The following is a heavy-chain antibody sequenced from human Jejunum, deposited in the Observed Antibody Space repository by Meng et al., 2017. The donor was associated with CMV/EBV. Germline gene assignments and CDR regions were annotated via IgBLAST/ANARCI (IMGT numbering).Heavy chain of an antibody. CDR1: GGSISSADYY. D-gene: IGHD3-10*01. V-gene: IGHV4-30-4*08. CDR3: VRSTNPMDVFTS. Sequence: GSGGSISSADYYWSWIRQPPGKGLEWIGYIYYTGKTFYNPSLKSRVSMSIDTSKNQFSLESTSVTAADTAVYYCVRSTNPMDVFTSWGQGMLVTVSS. CDR2: IYYTGKT. J-gene: IGHJ5*02.